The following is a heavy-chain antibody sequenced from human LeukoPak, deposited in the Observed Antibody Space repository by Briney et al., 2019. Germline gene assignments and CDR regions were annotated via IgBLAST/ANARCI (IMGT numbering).Heavy chain of an antibody. CDR2: ISAYNGNT. D-gene: IGHD3-3*01. CDR1: GYTFTSYG. CDR3: ARDAPPFDYDFWSGSYDAFDI. Sequence: ASXXVSCKASGYTFTSYGISWVRQAPGQGREWMGWISAYNGNTNYAQKLQGRVTITTDTSTSTDYMELRRLRYEDTAVYYCARDAPPFDYDFWSGSYDAFDIWGQGTMVTVSS. J-gene: IGHJ3*02. V-gene: IGHV1-18*01.